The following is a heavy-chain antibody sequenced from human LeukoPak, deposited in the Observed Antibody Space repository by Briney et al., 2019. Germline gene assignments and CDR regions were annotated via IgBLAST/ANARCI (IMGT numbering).Heavy chain of an antibody. V-gene: IGHV4-39*01. CDR1: GGSITSSRYY. Sequence: PSETLSLTCSVSGGSITSSRYYWGWIRQSPGGGLEWIGTIYYSGSTYYNPSLRSRVTISADTSENQFSLNLSPVTAADAAVYYCARHVSSDLRIVVVTSDWYFDLWGRGTLVTVSS. CDR3: ARHVSSDLRIVVVTSDWYFDL. J-gene: IGHJ2*01. D-gene: IGHD2-21*02. CDR2: IYYSGST.